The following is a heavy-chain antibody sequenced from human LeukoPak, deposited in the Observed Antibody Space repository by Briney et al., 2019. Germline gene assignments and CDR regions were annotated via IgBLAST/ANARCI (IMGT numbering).Heavy chain of an antibody. D-gene: IGHD3-16*01. J-gene: IGHJ6*03. CDR1: GGSISSGSYY. Sequence: PSETLSLTCTVSGGSISSGSYYWSWIRQPAGKGLEWIGRIYTSGSTSYNPSLKSRVTISVDTSKNQFSLKLSSVTAADTAVYYCARDSDPDYVWGSFGGYYYYMDVWGKGTTVTVSS. CDR2: IYTSGST. V-gene: IGHV4-61*02. CDR3: ARDSDPDYVWGSFGGYYYYMDV.